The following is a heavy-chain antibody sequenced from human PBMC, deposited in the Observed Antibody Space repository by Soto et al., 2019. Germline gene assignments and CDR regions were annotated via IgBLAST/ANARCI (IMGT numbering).Heavy chain of an antibody. CDR2: INHSGST. J-gene: IGHJ3*02. D-gene: IGHD4-17*01. CDR1: GGAFSGYY. Sequence: SDTLSLTCAVYGGAFSGYYWSWIRQPPGKGLEWIGEINHSGSTNYNPSLKSRVTISVDTSKNQFSLKLSSVTAADTAVYYCARSPLYYSDYGLDIWGQGTMVTVS. V-gene: IGHV4-34*01. CDR3: ARSPLYYSDYGLDI.